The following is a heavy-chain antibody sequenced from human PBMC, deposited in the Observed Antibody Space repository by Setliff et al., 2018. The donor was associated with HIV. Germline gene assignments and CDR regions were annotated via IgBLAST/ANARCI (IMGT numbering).Heavy chain of an antibody. CDR1: GFTFSGFG. CDR3: VGIHTVTSLFY. V-gene: IGHV3-30*02. CDR2: IRYDASEK. Sequence: GESLKISCAASGFTFSGFGMHWVRQAPGKGLEWVAYIRYDASEKYYEDPVKGRFTVSRDNSKNTLYLQMNSLRVEDTAVYYCVGIHTVTSLFYWGQGALVTVSS. J-gene: IGHJ4*02. D-gene: IGHD4-17*01.